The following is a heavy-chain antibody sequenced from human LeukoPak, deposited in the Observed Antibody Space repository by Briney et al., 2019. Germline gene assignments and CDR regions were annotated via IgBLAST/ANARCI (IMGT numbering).Heavy chain of an antibody. Sequence: GPLSLPCPAPALPSSGYWLACVRQPPGRGLEWVAHIEQDGSEKNYVDPVKGRFTISRDNAKNSVYLQMDTRRAEDTAVYYCARDDYLGYWGQGTLVTVSS. CDR3: ARDDYLGY. CDR2: IEQDGSEK. CDR1: ALPSSGYW. J-gene: IGHJ4*02. D-gene: IGHD3-16*01. V-gene: IGHV3-7*03.